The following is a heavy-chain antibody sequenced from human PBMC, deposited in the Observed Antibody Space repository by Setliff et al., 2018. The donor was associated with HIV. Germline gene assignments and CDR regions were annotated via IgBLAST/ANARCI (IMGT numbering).Heavy chain of an antibody. CDR2: IYYSGIT. D-gene: IGHD4-17*01. J-gene: IGHJ3*02. CDR3: ARGTTLNVVPDAFDI. V-gene: IGHV4-39*07. CDR1: GDSISSSNYF. Sequence: SETLSLTCDVSGDSISSSNYFWGWIRQPPGKGLEWIANIYYSGITYYNPSLKSRVTISVDTSKNQFSLKLSSVTAADTAVYYCARGTTLNVVPDAFDIWGQGTMVTVSS.